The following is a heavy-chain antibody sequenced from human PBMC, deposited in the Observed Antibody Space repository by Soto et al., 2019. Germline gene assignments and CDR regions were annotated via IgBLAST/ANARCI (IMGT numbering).Heavy chain of an antibody. Sequence: GESLKISCEGSGYSLTTHWINWVRQMPGKGLEWMGRIDPSHSYFNYNPSFQGHVTISADKSTSNAYLQWNSLEAWDPAIYYCAVLRSSWFGDGRLDSWGPGIMVNVPS. J-gene: IGHJ5*01. D-gene: IGHD6-13*01. CDR1: GYSLTTHW. CDR3: AVLRSSWFGDGRLDS. V-gene: IGHV5-10-1*01. CDR2: IDPSHSYF.